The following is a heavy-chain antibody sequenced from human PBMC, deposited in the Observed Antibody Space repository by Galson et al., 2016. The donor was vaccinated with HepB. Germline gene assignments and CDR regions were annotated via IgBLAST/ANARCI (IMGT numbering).Heavy chain of an antibody. J-gene: IGHJ4*02. Sequence: LRLSCAASGFTFSSYSMNWVRQAPGKGLEWVSFISSSSNFIYYSDSLKGRFTISRDNAKNSLYLQMNSLRVDDTAVYYCARSFLYYYDSTGPEPYYFDYWGQGALVTVSS. CDR3: ARSFLYYYDSTGPEPYYFDY. CDR1: GFTFSSYS. V-gene: IGHV3-21*01. CDR2: ISSSSNFI. D-gene: IGHD3-22*01.